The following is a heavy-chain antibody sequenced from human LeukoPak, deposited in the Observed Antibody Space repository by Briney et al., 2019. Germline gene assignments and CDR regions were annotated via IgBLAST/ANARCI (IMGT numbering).Heavy chain of an antibody. CDR2: INPNSGDT. D-gene: IGHD2/OR15-2a*01. Sequence: ASVKVSCKASGYTFTDYYIHWVRQAPGQGLEWMGWINPNSGDTNYAQKFQGRVTMTRDTSISAAYMELSRLRSDDTAVYYCAKGVFYLGDGFDMWGQGTMVTVSS. V-gene: IGHV1-2*02. J-gene: IGHJ3*02. CDR3: AKGVFYLGDGFDM. CDR1: GYTFTDYY.